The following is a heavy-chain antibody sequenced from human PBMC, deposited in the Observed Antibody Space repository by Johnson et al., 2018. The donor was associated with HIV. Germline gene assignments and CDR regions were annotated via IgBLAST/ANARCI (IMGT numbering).Heavy chain of an antibody. CDR3: ARVQIISGFNWHYYESSIDAVDI. V-gene: IGHV3-11*04. CDR1: GFTVSSNY. J-gene: IGHJ3*02. D-gene: IGHD3-22*01. Sequence: QVQLVESGGGLVKPGGSLRLSCAASGFTVSSNYMSWVRQAPGKGLEWVSYISSSGSTIYYADSVKGRFTISRDNAKNSLYLQMNSLRAEDTAVYYCARVQIISGFNWHYYESSIDAVDIWGQGTMVTVSS. CDR2: ISSSGSTI.